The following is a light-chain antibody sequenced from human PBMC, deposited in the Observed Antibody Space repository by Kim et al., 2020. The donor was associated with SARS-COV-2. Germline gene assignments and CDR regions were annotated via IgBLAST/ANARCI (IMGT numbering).Light chain of an antibody. CDR1: SGSIASNY. J-gene: IGLJ3*02. V-gene: IGLV6-57*01. CDR3: QSYDSSNLWV. Sequence: KTVTISCTRSSGSIASNYVQWYKQRTGSSPATVIYEDNQRPSGVPDRFSGSIDSSSNSASLTISGLKTEDEADYYCQSYDSSNLWVFGGGTQLTVL. CDR2: EDN.